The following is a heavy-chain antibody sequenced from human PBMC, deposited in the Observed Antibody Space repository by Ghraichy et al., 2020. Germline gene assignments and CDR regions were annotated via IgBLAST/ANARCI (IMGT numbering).Heavy chain of an antibody. CDR2: IKQDGSEK. Sequence: GGSLRLSCAASGFTFSSYWMSWVRQAPGKGLEWVANIKQDGSEKYYVDSVKGRFTISRDNDKNSLYLQMNSLRAEDTAVYYCARDRNNYGYYYYGMDVWGQGTTVTVSS. V-gene: IGHV3-7*03. J-gene: IGHJ6*02. CDR1: GFTFSSYW. CDR3: ARDRNNYGYYYYGMDV. D-gene: IGHD3-10*01.